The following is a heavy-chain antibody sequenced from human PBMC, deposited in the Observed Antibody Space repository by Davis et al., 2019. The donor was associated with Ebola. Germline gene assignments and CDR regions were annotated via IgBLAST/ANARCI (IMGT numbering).Heavy chain of an antibody. J-gene: IGHJ6*02. V-gene: IGHV3-30*04. CDR1: GFTSSSYA. CDR3: ARALYCTNGVCSPYYYYGMDV. CDR2: ISYDGSNK. D-gene: IGHD2-8*01. Sequence: PGGSLRLSCAASGFTSSSYAMHWVRQAPGKGLEWVAVISYDGSNKYYADSVKGRFTISRDNSKNTLYLQMNSLRAEDTAVYYCARALYCTNGVCSPYYYYGMDVWGQGTTVTVSS.